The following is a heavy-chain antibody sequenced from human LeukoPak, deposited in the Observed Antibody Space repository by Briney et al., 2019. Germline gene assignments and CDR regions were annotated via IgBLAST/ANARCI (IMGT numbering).Heavy chain of an antibody. V-gene: IGHV3-21*01. J-gene: IGHJ4*02. CDR3: ARDGGGGLDY. CDR1: GVTVSTED. Sequence: NPGGSLRRSCSPSGVTVSTEDMNWVRHAPRKGLEWVSCISISSNYIYYPDSVKGRFTISRDNAKNSLYLQMNSLRAEDTAVYYCARDGGGGLDYWGQGTLVTVSS. CDR2: ISISSNYI. D-gene: IGHD2-15*01.